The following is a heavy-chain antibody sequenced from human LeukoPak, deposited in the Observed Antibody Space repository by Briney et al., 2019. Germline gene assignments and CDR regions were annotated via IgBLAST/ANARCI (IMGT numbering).Heavy chain of an antibody. D-gene: IGHD6-13*01. J-gene: IGHJ4*02. CDR3: AKLFKAYSSTWIDY. Sequence: GGSLRLSCAASGFTFSDYYMSWIRQAPGQGLEWVSYISHSSGFTNYADSVKGRFAISRDNAKNSLYLQMDSLRAEDTAIYYCAKLFKAYSSTWIDYWGQGNLVTVSS. V-gene: IGHV3-11*03. CDR2: ISHSSGFT. CDR1: GFTFSDYY.